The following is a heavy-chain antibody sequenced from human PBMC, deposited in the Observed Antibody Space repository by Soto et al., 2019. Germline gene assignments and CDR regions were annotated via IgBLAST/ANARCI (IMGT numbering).Heavy chain of an antibody. CDR2: INHSGST. D-gene: IGHD1-26*01. CDR3: ASGADVDSGKPYYFDY. Sequence: QVQLQQWGAGLLKPSETLSLTCAVYGGSFSGYYWSWIRQPPGKGLEWIGEINHSGSTNYNPSLKSRVTISVDTTKNQFSLKLSSVTAADTAVYYCASGADVDSGKPYYFDYWGQGTLVTVSS. V-gene: IGHV4-34*01. CDR1: GGSFSGYY. J-gene: IGHJ4*02.